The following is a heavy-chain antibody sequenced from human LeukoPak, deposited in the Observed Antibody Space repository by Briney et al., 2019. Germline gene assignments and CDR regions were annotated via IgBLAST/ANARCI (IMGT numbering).Heavy chain of an antibody. CDR2: IIPILGIA. CDR1: GGTFSSYA. J-gene: IGHJ4*02. V-gene: IGHV1-69*04. Sequence: GSSVKVSCKAPGGTFSSYAISWVRQAPGQGLEWMGRIIPILGIANYAQKFQGRVTITADKSTSTAYMELSSLRSEDTAVYYCARGGGSYLSVDYWGQGTLVTVSS. D-gene: IGHD1-26*01. CDR3: ARGGGSYLSVDY.